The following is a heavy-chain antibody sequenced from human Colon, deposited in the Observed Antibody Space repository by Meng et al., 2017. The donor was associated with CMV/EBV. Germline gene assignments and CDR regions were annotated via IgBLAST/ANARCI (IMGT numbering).Heavy chain of an antibody. CDR2: IYFSGST. J-gene: IGHJ4*02. V-gene: IGHV4-39*07. CDR1: GGSISSRSYY. D-gene: IGHD2-15*01. CDR3: ARFPNPGSCSGANCYS. Sequence: SETLSLTCTVSGGSISSRSYYWGWIRPPPGKGREWIGSIYFSGSTYYNPSLKSRVTISLDTSKNQFSLNLSSVTAADTAIFYCARFPNPGSCSGANCYSWGQGTLVTVSS.